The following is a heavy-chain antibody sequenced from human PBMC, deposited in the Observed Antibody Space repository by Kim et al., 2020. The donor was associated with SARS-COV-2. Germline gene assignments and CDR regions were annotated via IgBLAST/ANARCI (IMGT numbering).Heavy chain of an antibody. J-gene: IGHJ4*02. Sequence: ATPVKGRFTISRDNSKNTLYLQMNSRRAEDTAVYYCARDRHAAAAAGLDYWGQGTLVTVSS. D-gene: IGHD6-13*01. CDR3: ARDRHAAAAAGLDY. V-gene: IGHV3-30*07.